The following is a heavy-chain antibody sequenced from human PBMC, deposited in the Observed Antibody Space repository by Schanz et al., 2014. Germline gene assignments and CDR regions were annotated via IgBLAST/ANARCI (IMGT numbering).Heavy chain of an antibody. V-gene: IGHV1-46*01. Sequence: QVHLVQSGSELKKPGASVKVSCKASEYTFTRHYMQWVRQAPGQGLEWLGTIFLNDGGTHSAEKFQGRIIMTRDTSTSTVYLDLSSLRSEDTAVYYCARERPRKGDFDYWGQGTLVTVSS. J-gene: IGHJ4*02. CDR2: IFLNDGGT. D-gene: IGHD1-26*01. CDR3: ARERPRKGDFDY. CDR1: EYTFTRHY.